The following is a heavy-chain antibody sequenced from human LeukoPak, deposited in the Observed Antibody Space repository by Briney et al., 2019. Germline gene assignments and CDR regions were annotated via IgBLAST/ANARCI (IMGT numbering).Heavy chain of an antibody. CDR1: GFTFSSYS. Sequence: GGSLRLSCAASGFTFSSYSMNWVRQAPGKGLEWVSSISSSSSYIYYADSVKGRFTISRDNAKNSLYLQMNSLRAEDTAVYYCARARRVSGSSYFDYWGQGTLVTVSS. D-gene: IGHD1-26*01. J-gene: IGHJ4*02. V-gene: IGHV3-21*01. CDR2: ISSSSSYI. CDR3: ARARRVSGSSYFDY.